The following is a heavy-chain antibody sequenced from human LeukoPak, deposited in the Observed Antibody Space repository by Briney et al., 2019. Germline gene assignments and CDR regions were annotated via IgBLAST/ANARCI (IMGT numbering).Heavy chain of an antibody. D-gene: IGHD6-13*01. CDR2: IYHSGST. V-gene: IGHV4-34*01. J-gene: IGHJ6*02. CDR1: GGSFSGY. CDR3: VSAAGTRYYYYGMDV. Sequence: PSETLSLTCAVYGGSFSGYWSWIRQPPGKGLEWIGQIYHSGSTSYNPSLKSRVIISVDMSKNQFSLKLSSVTAADTAVYYCVSAAGTRYYYYGMDVWGQGTTVTVSS.